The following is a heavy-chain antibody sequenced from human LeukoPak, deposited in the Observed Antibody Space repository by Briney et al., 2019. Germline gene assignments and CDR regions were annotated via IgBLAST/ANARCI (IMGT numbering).Heavy chain of an antibody. CDR1: GFTFSSYV. D-gene: IGHD6-6*01. CDR2: ISGSGSST. V-gene: IGHV3-23*01. CDR3: AKDGVADRERRPFLGEIKPRKESYGMDV. J-gene: IGHJ6*02. Sequence: GGSLRLSCVGSGFTFSSYVMSWVRPAPGKGLEWVSEISGSGSSTNYAESVKGRFTISRDNSKNTLYLQMNSLRADDTAIYYCAKDGVADRERRPFLGEIKPRKESYGMDVWGQGTTVTVSS.